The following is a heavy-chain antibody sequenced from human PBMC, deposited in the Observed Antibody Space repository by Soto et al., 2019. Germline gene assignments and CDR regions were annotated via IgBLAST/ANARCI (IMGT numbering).Heavy chain of an antibody. CDR1: GGTFSNYA. J-gene: IGHJ6*02. D-gene: IGHD2-2*01. CDR3: ARGLVVPAGIRYYYYGIDV. CDR2: IIPIFNTA. Sequence: SVKVSCKASGGTFSNYAISWVRQAPGQGLEWMGGIIPIFNTANYAQKFQGRVTITADKSTSTAYMELSSLRSEDTAVYYCARGLVVPAGIRYYYYGIDVCGPGTTVTVYS. V-gene: IGHV1-69*06.